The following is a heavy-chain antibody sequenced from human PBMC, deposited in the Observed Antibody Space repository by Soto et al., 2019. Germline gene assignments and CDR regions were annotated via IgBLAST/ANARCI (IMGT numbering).Heavy chain of an antibody. D-gene: IGHD3-10*01. Sequence: SETLSLTCTVSGGTMSGYHWSWVRQPAGKGLDWIGRVHITGSTVYNPSVKSRITVSLDTSKKQLSLRLKSVTAADTALYFCARDSVSLTLSDPWGQGTLVTVSS. CDR2: VHITGST. J-gene: IGHJ5*02. CDR3: ARDSVSLTLSDP. V-gene: IGHV4-4*07. CDR1: GGTMSGYH.